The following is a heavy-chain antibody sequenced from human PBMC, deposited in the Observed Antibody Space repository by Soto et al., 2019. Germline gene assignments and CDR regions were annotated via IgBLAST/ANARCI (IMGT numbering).Heavy chain of an antibody. J-gene: IGHJ6*02. Sequence: PGGSLRLSCAASGFTFSSYAMSWVRQAPGKGLEWVSAISGSGGSTYYADSVKGRFTISRDNSKNTLYLQMNSLRAEDTAVYYCAKRFLEWLESGGGSDYYYYYGMDVWGQGTTVTVSS. D-gene: IGHD3-3*01. CDR1: GFTFSSYA. V-gene: IGHV3-23*01. CDR2: ISGSGGST. CDR3: AKRFLEWLESGGGSDYYYYYGMDV.